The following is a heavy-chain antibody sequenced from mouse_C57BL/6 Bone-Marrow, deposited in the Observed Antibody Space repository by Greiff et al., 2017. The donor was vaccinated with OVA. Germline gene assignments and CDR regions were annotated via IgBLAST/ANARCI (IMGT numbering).Heavy chain of an antibody. D-gene: IGHD2-5*01. Sequence: QVQLQQSGPGLVQPSQSLSITCTVSGFSLTSYGVHWVRQSPGKGLEWLGVIWSGGSTAYNAAFISRLSISKDNSKSQVFFKMNSLQADDTAIYYCARNRVYSNYNTGFAYWGQGTLVTVSA. CDR3: ARNRVYSNYNTGFAY. V-gene: IGHV2-2*01. J-gene: IGHJ3*01. CDR1: GFSLTSYG. CDR2: IWSGGST.